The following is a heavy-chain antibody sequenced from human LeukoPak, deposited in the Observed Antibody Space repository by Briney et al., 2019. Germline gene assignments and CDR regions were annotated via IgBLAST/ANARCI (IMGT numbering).Heavy chain of an antibody. Sequence: GGSLRLSCAASGFTFSSYAMHWVRQAPGKGLEWVAVISYDGSNKYYADSVKGRFTISRDNSKNTLYLQMNSLRAEDTAVYYCARDGDYSGYDSGFDYWGQGTMAIVSS. D-gene: IGHD5-12*01. CDR2: ISYDGSNK. J-gene: IGHJ3*01. V-gene: IGHV3-30-3*01. CDR3: ARDGDYSGYDSGFDY. CDR1: GFTFSSYA.